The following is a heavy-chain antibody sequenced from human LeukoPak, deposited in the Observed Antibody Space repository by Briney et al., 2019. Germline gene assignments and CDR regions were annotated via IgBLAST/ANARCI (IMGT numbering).Heavy chain of an antibody. CDR3: ARDETYCGADCYSSFDY. Sequence: PGGFLRLSCEAFGCTFSSYWMHWVRQAPGKGLMWVSGINSDGRSTRYADSVKGRFTISRDNSKNTLYLQMDSLRAEDTAVYYCARDETYCGADCYSSFDYWGQGTLVTVSS. J-gene: IGHJ4*02. D-gene: IGHD2-21*02. V-gene: IGHV3-74*01. CDR2: INSDGRST. CDR1: GCTFSSYW.